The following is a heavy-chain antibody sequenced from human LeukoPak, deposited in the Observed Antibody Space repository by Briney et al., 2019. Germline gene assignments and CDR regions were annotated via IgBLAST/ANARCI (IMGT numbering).Heavy chain of an antibody. CDR2: IKQDGSEK. Sequence: GGSLRLSCAASGFTFSSHWMSWVRQAPGKGREWVANIKQDGSEKYYVDSVKGRFTISRDNAKNSLYLQMNSLRAEDTAVYYCARTPNYYDSSGYYLTGFDPWGQGTLVTVSS. CDR3: ARTPNYYDSSGYYLTGFDP. J-gene: IGHJ5*02. CDR1: GFTFSSHW. V-gene: IGHV3-7*01. D-gene: IGHD3-22*01.